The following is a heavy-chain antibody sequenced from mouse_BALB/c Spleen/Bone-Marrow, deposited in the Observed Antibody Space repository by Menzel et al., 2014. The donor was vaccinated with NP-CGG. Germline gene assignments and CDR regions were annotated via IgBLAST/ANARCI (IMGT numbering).Heavy chain of an antibody. J-gene: IGHJ3*01. CDR2: IDPFNGGT. CDR1: GYSFTSYY. V-gene: IGHV1S135*01. CDR3: ARASSIDGFAY. Sequence: VQLQQSGPELMKPGASVKISCKASGYSFTSYYMHWVKQSHGKSLEWIGYIDPFNGGTSYNQKFKGKATLTVDKSSSTAYMHLSSLTSEDSAVYYCARASSIDGFAYWGQGTLVTVSA. D-gene: IGHD6-1*01.